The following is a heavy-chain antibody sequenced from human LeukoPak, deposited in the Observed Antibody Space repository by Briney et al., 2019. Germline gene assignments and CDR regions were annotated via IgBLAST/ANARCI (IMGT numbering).Heavy chain of an antibody. CDR1: GYSFTTYW. CDR3: ARGRDAYINDAFDI. V-gene: IGHV5-51*01. Sequence: GESLKISCKGSGYSFTTYWIGWVRQMPGKGLEWTGIIYPGDSDTRYSPSFQGQVTISADKSISTVYLQWSSLKAPDTAMYYCARGRDAYINDAFDIWGQGTMVTVSS. J-gene: IGHJ3*02. CDR2: IYPGDSDT. D-gene: IGHD5-24*01.